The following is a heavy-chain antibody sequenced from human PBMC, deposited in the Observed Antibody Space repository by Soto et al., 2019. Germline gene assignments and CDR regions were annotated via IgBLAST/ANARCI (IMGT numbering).Heavy chain of an antibody. Sequence: GGSLRLSCAASGLTFSNYWMHWVRQAPGKGLVWVSRIKSDGSATYADSVKGRFTISRDNAKNMLDLQMNSLRVEDTAVYYCKRERAVTGTNDYWGQGALVTVSS. CDR1: GLTFSNYW. V-gene: IGHV3-74*01. CDR3: KRERAVTGTNDY. J-gene: IGHJ4*02. D-gene: IGHD6-19*01. CDR2: IKSDGSA.